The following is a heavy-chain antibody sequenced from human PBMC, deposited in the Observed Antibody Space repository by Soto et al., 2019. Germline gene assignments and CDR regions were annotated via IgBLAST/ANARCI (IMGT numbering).Heavy chain of an antibody. Sequence: QVQLVESGGGVVQPGGCLRLSCAASGFIFSSYGMQSVRQSPGEGLEWVATTANDGSAQYYADSVNGRFTISRDNSKNTLFLQMESLRPEDTGVYYCAKSSGGSSWYPPDHWGQGTLVTVSS. CDR1: GFIFSSYG. CDR2: TANDGSAQ. D-gene: IGHD6-13*01. CDR3: AKSSGGSSWYPPDH. J-gene: IGHJ4*02. V-gene: IGHV3-30*18.